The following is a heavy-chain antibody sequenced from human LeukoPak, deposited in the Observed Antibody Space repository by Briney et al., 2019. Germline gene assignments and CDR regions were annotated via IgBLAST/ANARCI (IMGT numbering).Heavy chain of an antibody. CDR1: GFTFSSYG. CDR2: ISYDGSNK. Sequence: GRSLRLSCAASGFTFSSYGMHWVRQAPGKGLEWVAVISYDGSNKYYADSVKGRFTISRGKSKNTVYLQMNSLRAEDTAIYYCAKDRGAVAGASGYYYYGMDVWGKGTTVTVSS. V-gene: IGHV3-30*18. CDR3: AKDRGAVAGASGYYYYGMDV. J-gene: IGHJ6*04. D-gene: IGHD6-19*01.